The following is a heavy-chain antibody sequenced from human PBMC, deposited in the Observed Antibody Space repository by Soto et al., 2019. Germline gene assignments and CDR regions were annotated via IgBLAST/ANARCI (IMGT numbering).Heavy chain of an antibody. J-gene: IGHJ6*02. CDR1: GFTFNNYA. D-gene: IGHD2-21*02. CDR2: ISGGGGNT. Sequence: EVQLSESGGDLVQPGGSLRLSCAASGFTFNNYAMNWVRQAPGKGLEWVSAISGGGGNTYHADSVKGRFTISRDNSRNTLYLQMNSLRAEDTAVYYCAKGGGGDSYYHGMDVWGQGTTVTVSS. CDR3: AKGGGGDSYYHGMDV. V-gene: IGHV3-23*01.